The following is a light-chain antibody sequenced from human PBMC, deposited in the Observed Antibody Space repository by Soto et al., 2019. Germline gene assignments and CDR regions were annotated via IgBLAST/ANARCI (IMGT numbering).Light chain of an antibody. CDR1: QSLLYSNGNTY. CDR3: LQGTHWPPT. J-gene: IGKJ1*01. V-gene: IGKV2-30*01. Sequence: DVVMTQSPLSLPVTLGQPASISCRSSQSLLYSNGNTYLHWFQQRPGQSPRRLIYKVSNRDSGVPDRFSGSGSGTDFTLRINRVEAEDVGVYYCLQGTHWPPTFGQGTKVEI. CDR2: KVS.